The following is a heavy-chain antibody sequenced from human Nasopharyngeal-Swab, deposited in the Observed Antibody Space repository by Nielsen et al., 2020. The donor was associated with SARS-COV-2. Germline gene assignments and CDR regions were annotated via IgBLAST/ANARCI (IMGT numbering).Heavy chain of an antibody. CDR1: GFTFSLFT. Sequence: GESLKISCAASGFTFSLFTMSWVRQTPGKGLECVASISSSSANIHYGDSVKGRFTISRDNAKNSLYLQMNSLRAEDTAVYYCARDGYGSGTDYYYYGMDVWGQGTTVTVSS. V-gene: IGHV3-21*01. J-gene: IGHJ6*02. D-gene: IGHD3-10*01. CDR3: ARDGYGSGTDYYYYGMDV. CDR2: ISSSSANI.